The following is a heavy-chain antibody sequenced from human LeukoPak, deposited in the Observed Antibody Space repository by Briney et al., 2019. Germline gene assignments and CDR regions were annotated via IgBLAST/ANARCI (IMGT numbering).Heavy chain of an antibody. V-gene: IGHV3-33*06. CDR3: AKDASGGGSYYFDY. CDR1: XYG. J-gene: IGHJ4*02. CDR2: IWYDGSNK. D-gene: IGHD1-26*01. Sequence: XYGMHWVRQAPXXXREWVAVIWYDGSNKYYADSGKGRFTISRDNSKNTLYLQMNSLRAEDTAVYYCAKDASGGGSYYFDYWGQGTLVTVSS.